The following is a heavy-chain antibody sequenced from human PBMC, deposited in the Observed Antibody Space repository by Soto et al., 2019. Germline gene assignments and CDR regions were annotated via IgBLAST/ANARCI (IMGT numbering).Heavy chain of an antibody. D-gene: IGHD3-9*01. CDR1: GVTFSSYN. V-gene: IGHV3-48*02. CDR2: ISSSSSTI. Sequence: SCPASGVTFSSYNMNWVRQAPGKGLKWVSYISSSSSTIYYTDSVKGRFTISRDNAKNSLYLQMNSLRDEDTAVYYCAREIESNYDILTGYYNPYYYGMDVWGQGTTVTVSS. CDR3: AREIESNYDILTGYYNPYYYGMDV. J-gene: IGHJ6*02.